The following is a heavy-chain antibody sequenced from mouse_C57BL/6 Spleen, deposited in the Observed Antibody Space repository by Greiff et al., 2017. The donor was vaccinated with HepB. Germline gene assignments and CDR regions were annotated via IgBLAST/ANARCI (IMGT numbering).Heavy chain of an antibody. Sequence: EVQLQESGGGLVKPGGSLKLSCAASGFTFSSYAMSWVRQTPEKRLEWVATISDGGSYTYYPDNVKGRFTISRDNAKNNLYLQMSHLKSEDTAMYYCARDSYYGSSWYFDVWGTGTTVTVSS. D-gene: IGHD1-1*01. CDR2: ISDGGSYT. V-gene: IGHV5-4*01. CDR3: ARDSYYGSSWYFDV. CDR1: GFTFSSYA. J-gene: IGHJ1*03.